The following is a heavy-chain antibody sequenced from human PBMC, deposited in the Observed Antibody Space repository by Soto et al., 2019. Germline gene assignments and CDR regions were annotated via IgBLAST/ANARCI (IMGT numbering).Heavy chain of an antibody. D-gene: IGHD3-22*01. V-gene: IGHV4-4*02. J-gene: IGHJ4*02. CDR2: IYHSGST. CDR3: ARAGYDSSGFDY. CDR1: GGSISRSNW. Sequence: SETLSLTCAVSGGSISRSNWWSWVRQPPGKGLEWIGEIYHSGSTNYNPSLKSRVTISVDKSKNQFSLKLSSVTAADTAVYYCARAGYDSSGFDYWGQGTLVTVSS.